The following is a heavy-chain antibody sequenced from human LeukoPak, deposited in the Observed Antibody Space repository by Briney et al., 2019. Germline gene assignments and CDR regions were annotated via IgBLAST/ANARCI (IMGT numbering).Heavy chain of an antibody. J-gene: IGHJ4*02. CDR2: ISISGDDT. CDR1: GFTFSSSS. V-gene: IGHV3-23*01. Sequence: GGSLRLSCAASGFTFSSSSMNWVRQAPGKGLEWVSTISISGDDTYYAESVKGRFTISRDNSKNTLDPRMNSLRAEDTAVFFCANPEWGTYLVGFDYWGQGTLVTVSS. CDR3: ANPEWGTYLVGFDY. D-gene: IGHD1-26*01.